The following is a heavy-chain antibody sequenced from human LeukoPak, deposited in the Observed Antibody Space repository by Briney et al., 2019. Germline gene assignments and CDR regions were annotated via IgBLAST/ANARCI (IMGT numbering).Heavy chain of an antibody. CDR2: ISYSGST. D-gene: IGHD1-26*01. CDR1: GGSISSGSYL. V-gene: IGHV4-39*07. Sequence: PSETLSLTCTVTGGSISSGSYLWGCIRQSPGKGLEWIGSISYSGSTYYNPSLKSRVTVSVDTSKNQFSLKVTSVTAADTAVYYCARWVGNRNWFDPWGQGTLVTVSS. J-gene: IGHJ5*02. CDR3: ARWVGNRNWFDP.